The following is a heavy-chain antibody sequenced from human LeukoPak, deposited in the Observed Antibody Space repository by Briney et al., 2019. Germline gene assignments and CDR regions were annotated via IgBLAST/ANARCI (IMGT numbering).Heavy chain of an antibody. D-gene: IGHD6-13*01. Sequence: ASVKVSCKASGYTFTSYAMHWVRQAPGQRLEWKGWINAGNGNTKYSQKFQGRVTITRDTSASTAYMELSSLRSEDTAVYYCARAQQQPRQYYYGMDVWGQGTTVTVSS. V-gene: IGHV1-3*01. CDR3: ARAQQQPRQYYYGMDV. CDR1: GYTFTSYA. CDR2: INAGNGNT. J-gene: IGHJ6*02.